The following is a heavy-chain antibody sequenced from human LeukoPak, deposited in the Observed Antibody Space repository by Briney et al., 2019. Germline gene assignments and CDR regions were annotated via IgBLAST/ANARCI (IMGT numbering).Heavy chain of an antibody. V-gene: IGHV4-34*01. CDR2: INHSGST. Sequence: SETLSLTCAVYGGSFSGYYWSWIRQPPGKGLERIGEINHSGSTNQNPSLKSRVTISVDTSKNQFSLKLSSVTAADTAVYYCARGTMTTVTYYFDYWGQGTLVTVSS. D-gene: IGHD4-17*01. CDR1: GGSFSGYY. CDR3: ARGTMTTVTYYFDY. J-gene: IGHJ4*02.